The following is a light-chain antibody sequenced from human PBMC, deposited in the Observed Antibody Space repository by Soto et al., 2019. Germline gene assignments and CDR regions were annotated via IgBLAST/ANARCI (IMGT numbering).Light chain of an antibody. CDR2: GVN. Sequence: QSVLTQPASVSGSPGPSITISCTGTSSDVGSYNLVSWYQQHPGKAPKLMIYGVNKRPSGVSNRFSGSKSGNTASLTISGLQAEDEADYYCCSYAGISTFYVFGTGTKVTVL. CDR1: SSDVGSYNL. CDR3: CSYAGISTFYV. V-gene: IGLV2-23*02. J-gene: IGLJ1*01.